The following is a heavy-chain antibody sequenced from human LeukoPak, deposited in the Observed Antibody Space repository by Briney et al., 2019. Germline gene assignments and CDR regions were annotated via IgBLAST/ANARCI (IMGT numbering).Heavy chain of an antibody. D-gene: IGHD2-2*01. CDR1: GYTFTSYG. CDR3: ARRSWQYQLLTSYYYGMDV. CDR2: ISAYNGNT. J-gene: IGHJ6*02. Sequence: ASVKVSYKASGYTFTSYGISWVRQAPGQGLEWMGWISAYNGNTNYAQKLQGRVTMTTDTSTSTAYMELRSLRSDDTAVYYCARRSWQYQLLTSYYYGMDVWGQGTTVTVSS. V-gene: IGHV1-18*01.